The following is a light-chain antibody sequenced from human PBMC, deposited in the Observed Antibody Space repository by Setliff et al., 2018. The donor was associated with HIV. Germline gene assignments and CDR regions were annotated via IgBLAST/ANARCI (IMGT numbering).Light chain of an antibody. V-gene: IGLV2-14*01. Sequence: QSVLTRPASVSGSPGQSITISCTGTSSDVGGYSYVSWYQQHPGKAPKLIIYEVRNRPSGVSNRFSGSKSGNTASLTISGLQAEDEADYYCSSYAITNTLPFGTGTKV. CDR1: SSDVGGYSY. J-gene: IGLJ1*01. CDR2: EVR. CDR3: SSYAITNTLP.